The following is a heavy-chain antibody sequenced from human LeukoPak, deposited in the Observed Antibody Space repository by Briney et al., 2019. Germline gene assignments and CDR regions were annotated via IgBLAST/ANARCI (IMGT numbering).Heavy chain of an antibody. D-gene: IGHD2-2*01. CDR2: ISGSATST. Sequence: PGGSLRLSCAASGFTVSSNYMSWVRQAPGEGLEWVSAISGSATSTYYADSVKGRFTISRDNFSKTLYLQMSSLRAEDTAVYFCATLPGLAYCSSTTCRGLDYWGQGTLVTVSS. CDR3: ATLPGLAYCSSTTCRGLDY. J-gene: IGHJ4*02. V-gene: IGHV3-23*01. CDR1: GFTVSSNY.